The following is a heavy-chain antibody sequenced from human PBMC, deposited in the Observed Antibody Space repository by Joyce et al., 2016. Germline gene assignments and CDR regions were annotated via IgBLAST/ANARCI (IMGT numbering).Heavy chain of an antibody. V-gene: IGHV3-30*18. CDR2: ISYDGIYK. Sequence: QVQLVASGGGVVQPGMSWRLSCAASGLTLSDYGVHGVRQAPGKGVEWVAVISYDGIYKYYADSVKGRFTISRDNSKNTVFLEMNSLRTEDTAVYYCAKILTATYSSGWFLDYWGQGTLVTVSS. CDR1: GLTLSDYG. J-gene: IGHJ4*02. CDR3: AKILTATYSSGWFLDY. D-gene: IGHD6-25*01.